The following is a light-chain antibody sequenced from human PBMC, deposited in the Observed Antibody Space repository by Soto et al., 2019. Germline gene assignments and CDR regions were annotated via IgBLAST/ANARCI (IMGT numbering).Light chain of an antibody. CDR2: EGS. CDR1: SSDVGSYNL. CDR3: CSYADSGTYVV. V-gene: IGLV2-23*01. J-gene: IGLJ2*01. Sequence: QSALTQPASVSGSPGQSITISCTGTSSDVGSYNLVSWYQQHPGKAPKLMIYEGSKRPSGVSNRFSGSKSGNTASLTISGLQAEDEADYYCCSYADSGTYVVFGGGTKLTVL.